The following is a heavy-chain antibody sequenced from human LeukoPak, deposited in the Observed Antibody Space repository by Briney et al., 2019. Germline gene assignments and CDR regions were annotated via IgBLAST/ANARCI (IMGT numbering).Heavy chain of an antibody. V-gene: IGHV3-9*01. CDR3: AKDFSSSWLPYGMDV. CDR1: GFTFDDYA. J-gene: IGHJ6*02. CDR2: ISWNSGSI. D-gene: IGHD6-19*01. Sequence: GGSLRLSCAASGFTFDDYAMHWVRQAPGKGLEWVSGISWNSGSIGYADSVKGRFTISRDNAKNSLYLQMNSLRAEDTALYYCAKDFSSSWLPYGMDVWGQXTTVTVSS.